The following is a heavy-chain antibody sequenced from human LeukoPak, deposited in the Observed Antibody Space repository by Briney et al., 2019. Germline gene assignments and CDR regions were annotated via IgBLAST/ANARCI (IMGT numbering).Heavy chain of an antibody. D-gene: IGHD2-15*01. CDR2: INPNSGGT. V-gene: IGHV1-2*02. CDR1: GYTFTGYY. CDR3: ARDPIFVCSGGSCLSNWFDP. Sequence: GASVKVSCKASGYTFTGYYMHWVRQAPGQGLEWMGWINPNSGGTNYAQKLQGRVTMTTDTSTSTAYMELRSLRSDDTAVYYCARDPIFVCSGGSCLSNWFDPWGQGTLVTVSS. J-gene: IGHJ5*02.